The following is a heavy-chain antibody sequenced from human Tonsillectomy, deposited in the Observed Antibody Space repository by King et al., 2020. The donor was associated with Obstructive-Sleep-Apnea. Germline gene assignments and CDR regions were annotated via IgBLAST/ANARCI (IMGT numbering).Heavy chain of an antibody. D-gene: IGHD3-22*01. CDR2: ISGSGGST. J-gene: IGHJ4*02. CDR3: AKASYDSSGYYPPTADY. CDR1: GFTFSTYA. V-gene: IGHV3-23*04. Sequence: VQLVESGGGLVQPGGSLRLSRAASGFTFSTYAMSWVRQAPGKGLEWVSAISGSGGSTYYADSVKGRFTISRDNSKNTLYLQMNSLRAEDTAVYYCAKASYDSSGYYPPTADYWGQGTLVTVSS.